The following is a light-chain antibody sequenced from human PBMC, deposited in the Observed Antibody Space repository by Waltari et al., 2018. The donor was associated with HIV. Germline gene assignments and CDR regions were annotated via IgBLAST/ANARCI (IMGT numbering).Light chain of an antibody. V-gene: IGLV1-51*01. CDR3: GTWDSSLSAYVV. J-gene: IGLJ2*01. CDR1: SSHLGNNY. CDR2: DNN. Sequence: QSVLTQPPSVSAAPGQTVTIPCSGSSSHLGNNYDSWSQQLPGTAPKLLIYDNNKRPSGIPDRCSGSKSGTSATLGIAGLQTGEEADYYCGTWDSSLSAYVVFGGGTKLTVL.